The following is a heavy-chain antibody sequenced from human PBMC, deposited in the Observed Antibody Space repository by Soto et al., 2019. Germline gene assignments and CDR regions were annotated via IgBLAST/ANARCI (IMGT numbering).Heavy chain of an antibody. D-gene: IGHD3-9*01. CDR1: GCTFTSYD. CDR3: ARGGAGILTGYYMGNYYYGMDV. Sequence: ASVKVSCKASGCTFTSYDINWVRQATGQGLEWMGWMNPNSGNTGYAQKFQGRVTMTRNTSISTAYMELSSLRSEDTAVYYCARGGAGILTGYYMGNYYYGMDVWGQGTTVTVSS. CDR2: MNPNSGNT. J-gene: IGHJ6*02. V-gene: IGHV1-8*01.